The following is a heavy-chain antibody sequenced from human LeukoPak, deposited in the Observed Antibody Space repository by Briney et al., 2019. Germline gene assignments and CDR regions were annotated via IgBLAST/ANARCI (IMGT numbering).Heavy chain of an antibody. CDR3: ARDIAAAGPFDY. J-gene: IGHJ4*02. CDR1: GGTFSSYA. Sequence: GASVKVSCKASGGTFSSYAISWVRQAPGQGLEWMGGIIPIFGTANYAQKLQGRVTITTDESTSTAYMDLSSLRSEDTAVYYCARDIAAAGPFDYWGQGTLVTVSS. CDR2: IIPIFGTA. V-gene: IGHV1-69*05. D-gene: IGHD6-13*01.